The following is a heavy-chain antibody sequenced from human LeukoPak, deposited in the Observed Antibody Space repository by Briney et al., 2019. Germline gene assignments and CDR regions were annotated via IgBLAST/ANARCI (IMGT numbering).Heavy chain of an antibody. CDR2: IYYSGST. V-gene: IGHV4-59*01. CDR3: ARGGTTHDY. Sequence: SETLSLTCTVSGGSISSYYLSWIRQPPGKGLEWIGYIYYSGSTNYNPSLKSRVTISVDTSKNQFSLKLSSVTAADTAVYYCARGGTTHDYWGQGTLVTVSS. CDR1: GGSISSYY. D-gene: IGHD1-26*01. J-gene: IGHJ4*02.